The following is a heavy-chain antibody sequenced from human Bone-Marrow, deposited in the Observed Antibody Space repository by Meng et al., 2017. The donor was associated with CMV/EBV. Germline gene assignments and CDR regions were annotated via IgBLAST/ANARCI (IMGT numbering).Heavy chain of an antibody. V-gene: IGHV3-21*01. Sequence: GGSLRLSCAASGFTLRSYYLNWVRQPPGKGLEWVSFISSTSYTYYADSVKGRFTISRDNTKNSLYLQMNSLRAEDTAVYYCARDLTLWGSSNKGRIRAGMDVWGQGTTVTVSS. J-gene: IGHJ6*02. CDR3: ARDLTLWGSSNKGRIRAGMDV. CDR2: ISSTSYT. CDR1: GFTLRSYY. D-gene: IGHD6-13*01.